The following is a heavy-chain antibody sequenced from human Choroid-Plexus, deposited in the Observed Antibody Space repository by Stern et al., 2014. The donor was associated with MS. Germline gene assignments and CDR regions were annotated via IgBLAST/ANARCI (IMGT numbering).Heavy chain of an antibody. J-gene: IGHJ4*02. Sequence: EVHLVESGGGLVQPGGSLRLSCVASGFTLSDHYMDWVRQAPGKGLEWVGRIRNKANSYPTQYAASVKGRFVISRDDSKNSLYLQMNSLKSEDTAVYYCVRVSGSSGSDFWGQGTLVSVSS. V-gene: IGHV3-72*01. CDR3: VRVSGSSGSDF. CDR2: IRNKANSYPT. CDR1: GFTLSDHY. D-gene: IGHD6-19*01.